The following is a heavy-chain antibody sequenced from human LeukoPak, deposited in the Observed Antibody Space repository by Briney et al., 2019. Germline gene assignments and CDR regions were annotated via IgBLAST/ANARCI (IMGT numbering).Heavy chain of an antibody. CDR2: INPSGGST. CDR3: ARPPLTNYYDRSSLFY. V-gene: IGHV1-46*01. D-gene: IGHD3-22*01. Sequence: GASVKVSFKASGFTFTSYYMHWVRQAPGQGLEWMGIINPSGGSTNYAQKFQGRVTMTRDMSTSTVYMELSSLTSEDTAVYYCARPPLTNYYDRSSLFYWGQGTLVTVSS. CDR1: GFTFTSYY. J-gene: IGHJ4*02.